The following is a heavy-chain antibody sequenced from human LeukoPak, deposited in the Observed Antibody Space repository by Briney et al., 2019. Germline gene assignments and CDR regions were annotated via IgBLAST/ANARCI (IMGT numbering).Heavy chain of an antibody. D-gene: IGHD3-22*01. CDR3: ARGPYSYDSSGAFDI. V-gene: IGHV4-61*02. J-gene: IGHJ3*02. Sequence: SQTLSLTCTVSGGSISSGSYYWSWIRQPAGKGLEWIGRIYSSGSTNYNPSLKSRVTISLDTSKNQFSLKLSSVTAADTAVYFCARGPYSYDSSGAFDIWGQGTMVTVSS. CDR2: IYSSGST. CDR1: GGSISSGSYY.